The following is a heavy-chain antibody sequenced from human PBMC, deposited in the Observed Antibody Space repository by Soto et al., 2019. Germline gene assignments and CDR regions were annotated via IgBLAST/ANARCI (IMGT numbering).Heavy chain of an antibody. J-gene: IGHJ4*02. CDR2: ISGSGGST. CDR1: GFTFSSYA. V-gene: IGHV3-23*01. Sequence: LSLTCAASGFTFSSYAMSWVRQAPGKGLEWVSAISGSGGSTYYADSVKGRFTISRDNSKNTLYLQMNSLRAEDTAVYYCAKDIPIVVVPAAMRESDYWGQGTLVTVSS. D-gene: IGHD2-2*01. CDR3: AKDIPIVVVPAAMRESDY.